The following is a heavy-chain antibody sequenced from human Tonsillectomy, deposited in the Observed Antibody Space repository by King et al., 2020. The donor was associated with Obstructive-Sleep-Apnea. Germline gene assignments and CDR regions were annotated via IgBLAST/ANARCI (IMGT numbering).Heavy chain of an antibody. D-gene: IGHD2-21*01. CDR3: ARGPSLGEENDY. V-gene: IGHV4-38-2*02. CDR1: GDSISTSYY. J-gene: IGHJ4*02. CDR2: IYYSGST. Sequence: VQLQESGPGLVKPSETLSLTCTVSGDSISTSYYWTWIRQPPGKGLEWIGTIYYSGSTYYNPSLKSRLTISVDTSKNQFSLNLSSLTAADTAVYYCARGPSLGEENDYWGQGTLVTVSS.